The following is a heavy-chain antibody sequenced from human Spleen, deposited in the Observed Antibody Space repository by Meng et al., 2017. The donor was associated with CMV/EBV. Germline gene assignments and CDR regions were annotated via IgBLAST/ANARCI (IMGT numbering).Heavy chain of an antibody. V-gene: IGHV3-38-3*01. Sequence: GESLKISCAASGFTVSSNEMSWVRQAPGKGLEWVSSISGGSTYYADSRKGRFTISRDNSKNTLHLQMNSLRAEDTAVYYCASSPQGWLQNWFDPWGQGTLVTVSS. CDR3: ASSPQGWLQNWFDP. CDR1: GFTVSSNE. CDR2: ISGGST. D-gene: IGHD3-22*01. J-gene: IGHJ5*02.